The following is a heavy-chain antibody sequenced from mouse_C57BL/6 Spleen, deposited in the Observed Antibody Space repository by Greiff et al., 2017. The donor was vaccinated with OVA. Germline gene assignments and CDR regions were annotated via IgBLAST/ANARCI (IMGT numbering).Heavy chain of an antibody. Sequence: QVQLQQPGAELVRPGTSVKLSCKASGYTFTSYWMHWVKQRPGQGLEWIGVIDPSDSYTNYNQKFKGKATLTVDTSSSTAYMQLSSLTSEDSAVYYCAKGGDCEPFAYWGQGTLVTVSA. CDR1: GYTFTSYW. J-gene: IGHJ3*01. CDR3: AKGGDCEPFAY. V-gene: IGHV1-59*01. CDR2: IDPSDSYT.